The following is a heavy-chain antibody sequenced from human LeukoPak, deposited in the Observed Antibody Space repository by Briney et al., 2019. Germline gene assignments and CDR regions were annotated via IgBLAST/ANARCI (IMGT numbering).Heavy chain of an antibody. CDR1: GGSFSGYY. CDR3: ARGWDYGDYLDYFDY. Sequence: PETLSLTCAVYGGSFSGYYWSWIRQPPGKGLEWIGETNHSGSTNYNPSLKSRVTISVDTSKNQFSLKLSSVTAADTAVYYCARGWDYGDYLDYFDYWGQGTLVTVSS. CDR2: TNHSGST. V-gene: IGHV4-34*01. J-gene: IGHJ4*02. D-gene: IGHD4-17*01.